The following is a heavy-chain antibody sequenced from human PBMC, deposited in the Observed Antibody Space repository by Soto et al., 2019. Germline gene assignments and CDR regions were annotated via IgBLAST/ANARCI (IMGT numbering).Heavy chain of an antibody. Sequence: QVQLVQSGAEVKKPGASVKVSCKASGYTFTSYGLSWVRQAPGQGLEWMGRISAYNYNTNYAQKLQGRVTLTTDTSTSTASTELRSLRSDGTAVYYCARVVGALGHWFDPWGQGTLVTVSS. CDR3: ARVVGALGHWFDP. D-gene: IGHD1-26*01. J-gene: IGHJ5*02. V-gene: IGHV1-18*01. CDR2: ISAYNYNT. CDR1: GYTFTSYG.